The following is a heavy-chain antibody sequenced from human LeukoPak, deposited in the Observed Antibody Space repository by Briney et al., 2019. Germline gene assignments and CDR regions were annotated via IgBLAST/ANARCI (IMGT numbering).Heavy chain of an antibody. CDR2: ISGSGGST. D-gene: IGHD3-10*01. CDR3: AKDLLWFGELSVWFDP. V-gene: IGHV3-23*01. CDR1: GFTFSSYA. J-gene: IGHJ5*02. Sequence: QPGGSLRLSCAASGFTFSSYAMSWVRQAPGKGLEWVSAISGSGGSTYYADSVKGRFTISRDNSKNTLYLQMNSLRAEDTAVYYCAKDLLWFGELSVWFDPWGQGTLVTVSS.